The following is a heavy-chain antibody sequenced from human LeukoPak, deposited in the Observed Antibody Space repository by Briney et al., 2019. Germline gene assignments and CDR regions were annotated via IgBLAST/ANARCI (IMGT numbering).Heavy chain of an antibody. V-gene: IGHV3-21*01. CDR3: AKERKLPPFDC. CDR2: ISSSSSYI. J-gene: IGHJ4*02. Sequence: GGSLRLSCAASGFTFSSYSMNWVRQAPGKGLEWVSSISSSSSYIYYADSVKGRFTISRDNAKNSLYLQMNSLRAEDTAVYYCAKERKLPPFDCWGQGTLVTVSS. CDR1: GFTFSSYS. D-gene: IGHD4-23*01.